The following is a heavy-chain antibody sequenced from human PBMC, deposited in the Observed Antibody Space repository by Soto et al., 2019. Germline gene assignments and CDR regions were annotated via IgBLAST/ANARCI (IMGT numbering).Heavy chain of an antibody. CDR2: ISWNSGSI. CDR1: GFTFDDYA. V-gene: IGHV3-9*01. D-gene: IGHD3-16*01. J-gene: IGHJ4*02. Sequence: GGSLRLSCAASGFTFDDYAMHWVRQAPGKGLEWVSGISWNSGSIGYADSVKGRFTISRDNAKNSLYLQMNSLRAEDTALYYCAKAYPLEGTFGGPFDYWGQGTLVTVSS. CDR3: AKAYPLEGTFGGPFDY.